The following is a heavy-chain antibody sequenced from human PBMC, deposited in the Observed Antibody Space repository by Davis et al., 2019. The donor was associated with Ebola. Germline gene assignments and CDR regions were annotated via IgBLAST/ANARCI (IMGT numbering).Heavy chain of an antibody. CDR2: IYYSGST. D-gene: IGHD3-3*01. V-gene: IGHV4-31*03. CDR1: GGSIGSGGYY. Sequence: SETLSLTCTVSGGSIGSGGYYWSWIRQHPGKGLEWIGYIYYSGSTYYNPSLKSRVTISVDTSKNQFSLKLSSVTAADTAVYYCARAPSVLRFLEWSMDVWGQGTTVTVSS. CDR3: ARAPSVLRFLEWSMDV. J-gene: IGHJ6*02.